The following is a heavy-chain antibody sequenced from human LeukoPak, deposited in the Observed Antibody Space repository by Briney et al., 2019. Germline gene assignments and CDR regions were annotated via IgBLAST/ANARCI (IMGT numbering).Heavy chain of an antibody. CDR2: IGTSGSTI. Sequence: PGGSLRLSCAASGFTFSYYEMNWVRQAPGKGLEWVSYIGTSGSTIYYADSVKGRFTISRDNAKNSLYLQMNSLRAEDTAVYYCAREPTYSSSWYTTCDFWGQGTLVTVSS. V-gene: IGHV3-48*03. CDR3: AREPTYSSSWYTTCDF. D-gene: IGHD6-13*01. J-gene: IGHJ4*02. CDR1: GFTFSYYE.